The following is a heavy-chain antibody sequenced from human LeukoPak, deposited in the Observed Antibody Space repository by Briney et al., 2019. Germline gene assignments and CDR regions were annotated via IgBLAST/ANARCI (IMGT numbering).Heavy chain of an antibody. CDR3: ARGRADIVVVPAASFDY. J-gene: IGHJ4*02. Sequence: SQTLSLTCTVSGGSISSGDYYWSWIRQPPGKGLECIGYIYYSGSTYYNPSLKSRVTISVDTSKNQFSLKLSSVTAADTAVYYCARGRADIVVVPAASFDYWGQGTLVTVSS. CDR1: GGSISSGDYY. V-gene: IGHV4-30-4*01. CDR2: IYYSGST. D-gene: IGHD2-2*01.